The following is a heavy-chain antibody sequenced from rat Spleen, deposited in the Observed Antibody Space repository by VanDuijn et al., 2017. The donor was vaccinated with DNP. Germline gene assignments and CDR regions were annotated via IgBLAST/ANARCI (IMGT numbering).Heavy chain of an antibody. Sequence: EVQLVESGGGLVQPGGSLTLSCAASGFTLNKYWMTWIRQAPGKGLEWIASIINSGGNTYYPESVKGRFTISRDDAKNSLYLQMNSLRSEDTATYYCTRGGHGGFDYWGQGVMVTVSS. CDR3: TRGGHGGFDY. CDR2: IINSGGNT. CDR1: GFTLNKYW. V-gene: IGHV5-31*01. J-gene: IGHJ2*01. D-gene: IGHD4-1*01.